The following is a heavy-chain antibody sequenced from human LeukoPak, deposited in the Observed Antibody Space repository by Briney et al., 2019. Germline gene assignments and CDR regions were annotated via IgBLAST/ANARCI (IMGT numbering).Heavy chain of an antibody. D-gene: IGHD3-22*01. Sequence: PSETLSLTCTVSGGSISSYYWSWIRQPPGKGLEWIGYIYYSGSTNYNPSLKSRVTISVDTSKNQFSLKLSSVTAADTAVYYCARSSGYYGMDVWGQGTTVTVSS. CDR2: IYYSGST. CDR3: ARSSGYYGMDV. J-gene: IGHJ6*02. CDR1: GGSISSYY. V-gene: IGHV4-59*01.